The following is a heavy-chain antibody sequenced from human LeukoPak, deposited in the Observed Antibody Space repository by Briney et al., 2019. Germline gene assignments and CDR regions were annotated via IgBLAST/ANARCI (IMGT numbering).Heavy chain of an antibody. CDR3: VRGSRVYCGGDCYYY. J-gene: IGHJ4*02. D-gene: IGHD2-21*02. Sequence: SETLSLTCTVSGGSISSTSHFWGWIRQSPGKGLEWVGSIHYSGSTYYNPSLKTRVTISTDTSKNHFSLNLNSATAADTGVYHCVRGSRVYCGGDCYYYWGQGTLVTVSS. CDR2: IHYSGST. CDR1: GGSISSTSHF. V-gene: IGHV4-39*02.